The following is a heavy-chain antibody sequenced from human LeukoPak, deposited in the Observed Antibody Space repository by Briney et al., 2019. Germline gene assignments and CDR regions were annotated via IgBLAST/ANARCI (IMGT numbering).Heavy chain of an antibody. CDR3: AKDRAWGWFDP. V-gene: IGHV3-23*01. J-gene: IGHJ5*02. Sequence: GGSLRLSCAASGFTFSSYVMSWVRQAPGKGLEWVSAISGSGGSTHYAVSVKGRFTISRDKSKNTLSLQMNILRAEDTAVYYCAKDRAWGWFDPWGQGTLVTVSS. CDR2: ISGSGGST. D-gene: IGHD3-16*01. CDR1: GFTFSSYV.